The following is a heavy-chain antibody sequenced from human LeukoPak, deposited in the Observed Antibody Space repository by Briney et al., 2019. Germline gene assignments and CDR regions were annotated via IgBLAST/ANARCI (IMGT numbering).Heavy chain of an antibody. CDR1: GFTVSSNY. Sequence: GGSLRLSCAASGFTVSSNYMSWVRQAPGKVLEWVSVIYSGGSTYYADSVKGRFTISRDNSKNTLYLQMNSLRTEDTAVYYCARRYCGGDCYFDYWGQGTLVTVSS. J-gene: IGHJ4*02. V-gene: IGHV3-53*01. D-gene: IGHD2-21*02. CDR3: ARRYCGGDCYFDY. CDR2: IYSGGST.